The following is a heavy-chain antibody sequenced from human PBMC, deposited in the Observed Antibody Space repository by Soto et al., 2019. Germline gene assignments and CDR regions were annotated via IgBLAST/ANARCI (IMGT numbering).Heavy chain of an antibody. V-gene: IGHV5-10-1*01. CDR3: ARHGVAAAPRPWFDP. CDR1: GYSFTSYW. J-gene: IGHJ5*02. D-gene: IGHD6-13*01. Sequence: PGESLKISCKGSGYSFTSYWISWVRQMPGKGLEWMGRIDPSDSYTNYSPSFQGHVTISADKSISTAYLQWSSLKASDTAMYYCARHGVAAAPRPWFDPWGQGTLVTLS. CDR2: IDPSDSYT.